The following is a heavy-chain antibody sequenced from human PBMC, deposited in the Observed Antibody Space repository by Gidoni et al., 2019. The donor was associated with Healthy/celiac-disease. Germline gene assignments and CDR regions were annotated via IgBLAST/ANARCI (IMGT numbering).Heavy chain of an antibody. J-gene: IGHJ6*02. CDR2: INWNGGST. CDR3: ARDENKLRYFDWLLSNYYYGMDV. V-gene: IGHV3-20*04. Sequence: EVQLVESGGGVVRPGGSLRLSCAASGFTFDDYGMSWVRQAPGKGLGWVSGINWNGGSTGYADSVKGRFTISRDNAKNSLYLQMNSLRAEDTALYYCARDENKLRYFDWLLSNYYYGMDVWGQGTTVTVSS. CDR1: GFTFDDYG. D-gene: IGHD3-9*01.